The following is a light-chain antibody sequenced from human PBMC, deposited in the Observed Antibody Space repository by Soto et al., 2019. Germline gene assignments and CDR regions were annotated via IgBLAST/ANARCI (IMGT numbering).Light chain of an antibody. CDR1: NSDIGDWNY. CDR2: EVN. CDR3: SSFSSDTTLFV. V-gene: IGLV2-14*01. J-gene: IGLJ1*01. Sequence: QAVLTQPASVSGSPGQSITSSFTGPNSDIGDWNYVSWYQQSPGKAPKLIIYEVNYRPSGVSYRFSGSESGNTASLTISGLQAEDEADYYCSSFSSDTTLFVFGGGTKVNV.